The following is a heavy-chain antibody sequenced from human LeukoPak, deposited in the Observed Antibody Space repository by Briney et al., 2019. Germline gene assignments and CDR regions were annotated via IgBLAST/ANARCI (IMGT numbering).Heavy chain of an antibody. Sequence: PSETLSLTCAVSGYSISSSNWWGWIRQPPGKGLEWIGYIYYSGSTYYNPSLKSRVTISVDTSKNRFSLKLSSVTAADTAVYYCARDRYSGYDGFGAFDIWGQGTMVTVSS. D-gene: IGHD5-12*01. V-gene: IGHV4-28*03. J-gene: IGHJ3*02. CDR3: ARDRYSGYDGFGAFDI. CDR2: IYYSGST. CDR1: GYSISSSNW.